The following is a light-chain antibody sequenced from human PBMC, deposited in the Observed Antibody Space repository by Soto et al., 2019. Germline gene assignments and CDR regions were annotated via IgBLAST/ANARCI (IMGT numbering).Light chain of an antibody. J-gene: IGKJ1*01. V-gene: IGKV1-5*01. Sequence: DIQMTQSPSTLSASVGDRVTITCRASQSISSWLAWYQQKPGKAPKLLIYDASSLESGVPSRFSGSGSGTEFTLTISSLQPDDFATYYCNQNNSNSPGTSGQGPRWKSN. CDR1: QSISSW. CDR2: DAS. CDR3: NQNNSNSPGT.